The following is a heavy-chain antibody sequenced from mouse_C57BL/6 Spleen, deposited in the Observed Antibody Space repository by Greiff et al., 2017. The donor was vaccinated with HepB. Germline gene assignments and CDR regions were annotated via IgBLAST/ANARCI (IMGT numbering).Heavy chain of an antibody. D-gene: IGHD1-1*01. J-gene: IGHJ3*01. V-gene: IGHV5-9-1*02. CDR2: ISSGGDYI. CDR1: GFPFSSYA. CDR3: TRDRHYGSSPFAY. Sequence: DVQLQESGEGLVKPGGSLKLSCAASGFPFSSYAMSWVRQTPEKRLEWFAYISSGGDYIYYADTVKGRFTISRDNARNTLYLQMSSLKSEDTAMYYCTRDRHYGSSPFAYWGQGTLVTVSA.